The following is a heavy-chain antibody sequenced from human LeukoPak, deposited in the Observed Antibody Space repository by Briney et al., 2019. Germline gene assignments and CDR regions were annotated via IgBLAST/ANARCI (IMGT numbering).Heavy chain of an antibody. CDR3: ARWDSGRPYYYYYGMDV. D-gene: IGHD3-10*01. Sequence: SETLSLTCAVYGGSFSGHYWSWIRQPPGKGLEWIGEIDHSGSTNYNPSLKSRVTISVDTSKNQFSLKLSSVTAADTAVYYCARWDSGRPYYYYYGMDVWGQGTTVTVSS. CDR1: GGSFSGHY. V-gene: IGHV4-34*01. J-gene: IGHJ6*02. CDR2: IDHSGST.